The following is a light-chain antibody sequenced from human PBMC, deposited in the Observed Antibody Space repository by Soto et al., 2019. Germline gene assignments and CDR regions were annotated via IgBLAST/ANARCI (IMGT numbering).Light chain of an antibody. CDR2: AAS. J-gene: IGKJ2*01. V-gene: IGKV1-39*01. CDR3: QQSYSTPPYT. CDR1: QSISSY. Sequence: DIQMTQSPSSLSASVGDRVTITCRASQSISSYLNWYQQKPEKAPKLLIYAASSLQSGVPSRFSGSGSGTDFTLTISSRQPEDFATYYCQQSYSTPPYTFGQGTKLEIK.